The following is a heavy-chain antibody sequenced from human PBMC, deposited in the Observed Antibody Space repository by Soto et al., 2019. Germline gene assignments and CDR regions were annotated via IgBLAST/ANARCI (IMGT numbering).Heavy chain of an antibody. CDR1: GFTFSSYA. Sequence: SLRLSCAASGFTFSSYAMHWVRQAPGKGLEWVAVISYDGSNKYYADSVKGRFTISRDNSKNTLYLQMNSLRAEDTAVYYCARDRVSRYSGYDFSNYGMDVWGQGTTVTVSS. V-gene: IGHV3-30-3*01. CDR2: ISYDGSNK. D-gene: IGHD5-12*01. CDR3: ARDRVSRYSGYDFSNYGMDV. J-gene: IGHJ6*02.